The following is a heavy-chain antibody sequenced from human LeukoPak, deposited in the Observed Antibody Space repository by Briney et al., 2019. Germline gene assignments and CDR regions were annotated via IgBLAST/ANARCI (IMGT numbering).Heavy chain of an antibody. Sequence: KSSETLSLTCTVSGGSVSSYYWSWIRQPPGKGLEWIGYIYYSGSTNYNPSLKSRVTISVDTSKNQFSLKLSSVTAADTAVYYYARGSYYGSGSYYIYWGQGTLVTVSS. CDR1: GGSVSSYY. V-gene: IGHV4-59*02. J-gene: IGHJ4*02. CDR3: ARGSYYGSGSYYIY. CDR2: IYYSGST. D-gene: IGHD3-10*01.